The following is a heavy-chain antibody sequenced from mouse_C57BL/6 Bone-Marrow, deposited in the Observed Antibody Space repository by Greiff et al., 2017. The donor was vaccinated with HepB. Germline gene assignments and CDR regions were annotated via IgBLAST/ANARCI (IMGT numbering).Heavy chain of an antibody. CDR3: ARGSDYDPWGFAY. Sequence: DVKLQESGPGLVKPSQSLSLTCSVTGYSITSGYYWNWIRQFPGNKLEWMGYISYDGSNNYNPSLKNRISITRDTSKNQFFLKLNSVTTEDTATYYCARGSDYDPWGFAYWGQGTLVTVSA. V-gene: IGHV3-6*01. J-gene: IGHJ3*01. CDR2: ISYDGSN. D-gene: IGHD2-4*01. CDR1: GYSITSGYY.